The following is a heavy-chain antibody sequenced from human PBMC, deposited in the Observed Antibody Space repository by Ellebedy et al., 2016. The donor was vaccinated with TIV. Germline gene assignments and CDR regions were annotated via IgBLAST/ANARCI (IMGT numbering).Heavy chain of an antibody. Sequence: PGGSLRLSCVASGFTFSSYAMSWVRQAPGKGLEWVSAISGTPGNIYYAESVKGRFTISRDNSKNTLYLQMNSLRVEDTAVYFCATDGLAKNYYDAMDVWGQGTTVTVSS. V-gene: IGHV3-23*01. CDR2: ISGTPGNI. D-gene: IGHD5/OR15-5a*01. CDR3: ATDGLAKNYYDAMDV. CDR1: GFTFSSYA. J-gene: IGHJ6*02.